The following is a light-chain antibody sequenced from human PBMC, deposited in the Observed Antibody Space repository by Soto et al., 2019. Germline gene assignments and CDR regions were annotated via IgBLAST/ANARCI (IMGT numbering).Light chain of an antibody. CDR3: QQRSNWPPGTT. Sequence: EIVMTQSPGTLSLSPGERATLSCRASQSVSSSYLGWYQQKPGQAPRLLIYDASNRATGIPARFSGSGSGTDFTLTISSLEPEDFAVYYCQQRSNWPPGTTFGQGTRLEIK. J-gene: IGKJ5*01. V-gene: IGKV3-11*01. CDR2: DAS. CDR1: QSVSSSY.